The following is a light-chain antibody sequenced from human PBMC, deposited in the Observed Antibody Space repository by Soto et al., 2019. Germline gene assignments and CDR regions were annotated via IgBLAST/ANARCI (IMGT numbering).Light chain of an antibody. J-gene: IGLJ3*02. CDR3: SSYAGSNNWV. CDR1: SSDAGDYNF. V-gene: IGLV2-8*01. CDR2: EVS. Sequence: QSVLTQPHSASGSPGQSVTISCTGTSSDAGDYNFVSWYQCHPGKAPKLMIFEVSKRPSGVPDRFSGSKSGNTASLTVSGLQAEDEADYYCSSYAGSNNWVFGGGTQLTVL.